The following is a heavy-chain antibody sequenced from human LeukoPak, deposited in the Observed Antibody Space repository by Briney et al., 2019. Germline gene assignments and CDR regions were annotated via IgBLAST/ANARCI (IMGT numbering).Heavy chain of an antibody. Sequence: SVKVSCKASGGTFSSYAISWVRQAPGQGLEWMGGIIPIFGTANYAQKFQDRVTITADESTSTAYMELSSLKSEDTAVYYCARILWYSSSSPHDDAFDIWGQGTMVTVSS. D-gene: IGHD6-6*01. J-gene: IGHJ3*02. CDR3: ARILWYSSSSPHDDAFDI. CDR2: IIPIFGTA. V-gene: IGHV1-69*13. CDR1: GGTFSSYA.